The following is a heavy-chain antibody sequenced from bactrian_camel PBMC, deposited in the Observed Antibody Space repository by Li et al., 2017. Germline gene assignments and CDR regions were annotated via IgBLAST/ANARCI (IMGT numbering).Heavy chain of an antibody. Sequence: VQLVESGGGLVQPGGSLRLTCAASGFTFSSYAMFWVRQAPGKGLEWVSSINSGGGSTYYADSVKGRFTISRDNAKNTLYLHLNSLKTEDTAMYYCANSRERYSDYVHVYWGQGTQV. J-gene: IGHJ4*01. CDR3: ANSRERYSDYVHVY. D-gene: IGHD4*01. CDR1: GFTFSSYA. V-gene: IGHV3S31*01. CDR2: INSGGGST.